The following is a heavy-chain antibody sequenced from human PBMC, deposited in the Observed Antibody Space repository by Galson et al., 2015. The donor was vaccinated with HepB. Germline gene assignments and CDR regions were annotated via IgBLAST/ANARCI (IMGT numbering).Heavy chain of an antibody. CDR2: FWNERDSE. D-gene: IGHD2/OR15-2a*01. Sequence: SLRLSCAASGFTFSTHDIHWARQAPGKGLEWVAVFWNERDSEYYADSVKGRFTVSGDISKNTLYLEMNSLRAEDTAVYYCARDRDRTTFFFDHWGQGTLVTVSS. CDR3: ARDRDRTTFFFDH. V-gene: IGHV3-33*01. CDR1: GFTFSTHD. J-gene: IGHJ4*02.